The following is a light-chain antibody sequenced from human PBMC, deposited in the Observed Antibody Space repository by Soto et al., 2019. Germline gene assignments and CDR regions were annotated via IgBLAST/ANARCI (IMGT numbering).Light chain of an antibody. CDR1: QSVSNSY. CDR3: QQYGTSPWT. V-gene: IGKV3D-20*01. J-gene: IGKJ2*01. CDR2: DAS. Sequence: EIVLTQSPATLSLSPGERATLSCVASQSVSNSYLAWYQHKPGLAPRLLISDASSGAPGIPDRFSGSGSGTDFTLTISRVEAEDFAVYYCQQYGTSPWTVGQGTKLEIK.